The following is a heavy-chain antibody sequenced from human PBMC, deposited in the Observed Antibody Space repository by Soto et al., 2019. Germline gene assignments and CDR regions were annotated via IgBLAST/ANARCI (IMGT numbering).Heavy chain of an antibody. CDR1: GYTFTHYY. Sequence: EASLKVSCKASGYTFTHYYIHWVRQAPGQGLEWMGMINPSGGSTDYAQKFQGRVTMTTDTSTTTVYMELSSLRSDDTAVYYCARPPFPGCINGVCYPCDHWGQGTLVTVSS. CDR2: INPSGGST. D-gene: IGHD2-8*01. V-gene: IGHV1-46*01. CDR3: ARPPFPGCINGVCYPCDH. J-gene: IGHJ4*02.